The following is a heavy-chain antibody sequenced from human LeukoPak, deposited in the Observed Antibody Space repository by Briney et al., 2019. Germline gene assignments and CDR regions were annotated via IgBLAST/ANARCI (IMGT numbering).Heavy chain of an antibody. Sequence: SGPALVKPTQTLTLTCTFSGFSLRTSRMRVSWIRQPQEKALEWLARIDWDDDKFYSTSLKTRLTISKDTSKNQVVLTMTNMDPVDTGTYYCARTAGCTSSNCSLDYWGQGILVTVSS. CDR2: IDWDDDK. D-gene: IGHD2-2*01. CDR1: GFSLRTSRMR. J-gene: IGHJ4*02. CDR3: ARTAGCTSSNCSLDY. V-gene: IGHV2-70*04.